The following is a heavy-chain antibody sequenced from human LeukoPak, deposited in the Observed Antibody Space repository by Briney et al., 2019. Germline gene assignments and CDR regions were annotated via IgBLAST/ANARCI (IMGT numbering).Heavy chain of an antibody. V-gene: IGHV1-18*01. CDR3: AARTPRYCSSTSCYGGRDY. CDR2: ISAYNGNT. CDR1: GYTFTSYG. J-gene: IGHJ4*02. D-gene: IGHD2-2*01. Sequence: GAPVKVSCKASGYTFTSYGISWVRQAPGQGLEWMGWISAYNGNTNYAQKLQGRVTMTTDTSTSTAYMELRSLRSDDTAVYYCAARTPRYCSSTSCYGGRDYWGQGTLVTVSS.